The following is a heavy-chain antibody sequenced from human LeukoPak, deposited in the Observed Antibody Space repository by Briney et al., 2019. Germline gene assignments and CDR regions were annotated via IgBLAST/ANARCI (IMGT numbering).Heavy chain of an antibody. Sequence: GESLKISCKGSGYSFTSYWIGWVRQMPGEGLEWMGIIYPGDSDTRYSPSFQGQVTISADKSISTAYLQWSSLKASDTAMYYCARTPSNYDYVWGSYRYYYYGMDVWGQGTTVTVSS. CDR2: IYPGDSDT. J-gene: IGHJ6*02. V-gene: IGHV5-51*01. CDR1: GYSFTSYW. D-gene: IGHD3-16*02. CDR3: ARTPSNYDYVWGSYRYYYYGMDV.